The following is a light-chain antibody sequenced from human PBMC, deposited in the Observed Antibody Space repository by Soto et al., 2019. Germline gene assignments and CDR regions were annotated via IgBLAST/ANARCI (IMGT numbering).Light chain of an antibody. CDR1: QSVSSF. CDR3: TQRSNGPNT. Sequence: VLTQSPATLSFAPGERATLSCRASQSVSSFLAWYQQKPGQAPRLLIYDASHRATGIPARFSGSGSGTDFTLTISSLEPEDFLAYYCTQRSNGPNTFGQVIQVEI. J-gene: IGKJ1*01. CDR2: DAS. V-gene: IGKV3-11*01.